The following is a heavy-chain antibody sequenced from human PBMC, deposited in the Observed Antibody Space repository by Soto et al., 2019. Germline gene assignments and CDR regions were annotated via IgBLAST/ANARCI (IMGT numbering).Heavy chain of an antibody. D-gene: IGHD2-2*01. J-gene: IGHJ4*02. V-gene: IGHV3-23*01. CDR3: AKDEAGPVPAAIFDY. CDR1: GFTFSSYA. CDR2: ISGSGGST. Sequence: GGSLRLSCAASGFTFSSYAMSWVRQAPGKALEWVSAISGSGGSTYYADSVKGRFTISRDNSKNTLYLQMNSLRAEDTAVYYCAKDEAGPVPAAIFDYWGQGTLVTVSS.